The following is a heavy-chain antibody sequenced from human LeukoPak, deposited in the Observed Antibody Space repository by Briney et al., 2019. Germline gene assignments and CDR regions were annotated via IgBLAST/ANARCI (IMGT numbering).Heavy chain of an antibody. CDR2: VFYNGAT. J-gene: IGHJ4*02. V-gene: IGHV4-39*07. Sequence: PSETLSLTCIVSGGSISSSIYYWAWVRQPPGKGLEWIGTVFYNGATQYSPSLRSRVTISVDTSKNQFSLKLSSVTAADTAVYYCARAGRGGQIYWGQGTLVTVSS. D-gene: IGHD3-16*01. CDR3: ARAGRGGQIY. CDR1: GGSISSSIYY.